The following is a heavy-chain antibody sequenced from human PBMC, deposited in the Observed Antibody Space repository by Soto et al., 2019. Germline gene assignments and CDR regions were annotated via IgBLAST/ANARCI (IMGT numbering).Heavy chain of an antibody. CDR2: ISASGGST. Sequence: VQLLDSGGGLVQPGGSLSLSCTASGFTFSSQAMSWVRQAPGKGLEWVSGISASGGSTYYADLVRGQFTISRDNSKNTLYLQMNSLRADDTAVYYCAKGPGPGQWLATGSYYFDYWGQGTLVTVSS. CDR3: AKGPGPGQWLATGSYYFDY. V-gene: IGHV3-23*01. D-gene: IGHD6-19*01. J-gene: IGHJ4*02. CDR1: GFTFSSQA.